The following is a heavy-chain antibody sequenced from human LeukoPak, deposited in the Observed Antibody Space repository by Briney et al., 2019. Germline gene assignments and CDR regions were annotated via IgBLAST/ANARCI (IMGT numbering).Heavy chain of an antibody. V-gene: IGHV3-53*01. CDR2: IYSGGST. J-gene: IGHJ4*02. D-gene: IGHD5-12*01. CDR3: ARESSRYSGYDHFDY. CDR1: GFTVSSNY. Sequence: GGSLRLSCAASGFTVSSNYMSWVRQAPGKGLEWVSVIYSGGSTYYADSVKGRFTISRDNSKTTLYLHMNSLRAEDTAVYYCARESSRYSGYDHFDYWGQGTLVTVSS.